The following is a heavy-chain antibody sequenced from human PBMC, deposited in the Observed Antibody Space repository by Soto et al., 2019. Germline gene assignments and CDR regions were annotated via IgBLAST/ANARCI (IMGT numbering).Heavy chain of an antibody. CDR1: GYTFTSYG. V-gene: IGHV1-18*01. Sequence: ASVKVSCKASGYTFTSYGIRWVRQAPGQGLEWMGWINAYNGNTNYSQKLQGRVTMTTDTSSNTAYMELKSLRSDDTAVYYWARDLPIFTIAARAFDYWGQGTLVIVSS. CDR3: ARDLPIFTIAARAFDY. CDR2: INAYNGNT. J-gene: IGHJ4*02. D-gene: IGHD6-6*01.